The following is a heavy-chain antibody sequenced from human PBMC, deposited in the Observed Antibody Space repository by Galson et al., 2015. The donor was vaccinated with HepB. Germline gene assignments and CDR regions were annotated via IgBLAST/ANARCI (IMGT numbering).Heavy chain of an antibody. V-gene: IGHV4-39*07. J-gene: IGHJ3*01. CDR3: ARETMLVVVLGAFDL. CDR2: VYSTGTT. Sequence: ETLSLPCTVSGGSINTNNYYWGWIRQTPGEGLEWIGTVYSTGTTYYNPSLKGRVTMSVDTSKSQVSLRLTSVTAADTAIYYCARETMLVVVLGAFDLWGQGTMVTVSS. CDR1: GGSINTNNYY. D-gene: IGHD3-16*02.